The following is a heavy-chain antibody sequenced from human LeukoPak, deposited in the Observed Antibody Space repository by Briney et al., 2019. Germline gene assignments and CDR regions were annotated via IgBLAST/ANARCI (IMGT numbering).Heavy chain of an antibody. J-gene: IGHJ6*03. V-gene: IGHV4-59*01. CDR2: IYYSGST. CDR3: ARVTSSSWYGYYYYYMDV. Sequence: SETLSLTCTVSGGSISSYYWSWIRQPPGKGLEWIGYIYYSGSTNYNPSLQSRVTISVDTSKNQFSLKLSSVTAADTAVYYCARVTSSSWYGYYYYYMDVWGKGTTVTVSS. D-gene: IGHD6-13*01. CDR1: GGSISSYY.